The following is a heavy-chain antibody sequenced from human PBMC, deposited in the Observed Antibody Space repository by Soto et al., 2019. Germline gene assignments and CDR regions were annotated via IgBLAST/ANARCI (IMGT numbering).Heavy chain of an antibody. Sequence: PSETLSLTCAVYGGSFSGYYLSWIRQPPGKGLEWIGEINHSGSTNYNPSLKSRVTISVDTSKNQFSLKLSSVTAADTAVYYCARGGYSYGRGWFDPWGQGTLVTVSS. CDR3: ARGGYSYGRGWFDP. CDR1: GGSFSGYY. J-gene: IGHJ5*02. D-gene: IGHD5-18*01. V-gene: IGHV4-34*01. CDR2: INHSGST.